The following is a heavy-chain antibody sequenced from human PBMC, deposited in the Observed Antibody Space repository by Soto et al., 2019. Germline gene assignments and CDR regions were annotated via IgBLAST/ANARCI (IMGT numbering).Heavy chain of an antibody. CDR2: IYPGDSDT. Sequence: GESPKTPCKSSGYRFTSYWIGWVRPVPGKGLERMGIIYPGDSDTRYSPAFQGQVTISADKSISTTYLQWSSRKASDTAIYYCARLFDTSGWYDYWGQGTLVTVSS. D-gene: IGHD6-19*01. CDR3: ARLFDTSGWYDY. V-gene: IGHV5-51*01. J-gene: IGHJ4*02. CDR1: GYRFTSYW.